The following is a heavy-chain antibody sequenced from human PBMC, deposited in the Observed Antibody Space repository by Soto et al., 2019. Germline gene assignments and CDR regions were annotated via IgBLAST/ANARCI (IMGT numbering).Heavy chain of an antibody. V-gene: IGHV3-11*06. CDR3: ARGGGGGLFEH. J-gene: IGHJ4*02. D-gene: IGHD2-21*01. Sequence: PGGSLRLSCATSGFPFNDYYMSWIRQAPGKGLEWLSHISPKSTYRNYADSVKGRFTISRDNTKSSLFLQMNSLGVDDTAVYCCARGGGGGLFEHWGQGVLVTVSS. CDR1: GFPFNDYY. CDR2: ISPKSTYR.